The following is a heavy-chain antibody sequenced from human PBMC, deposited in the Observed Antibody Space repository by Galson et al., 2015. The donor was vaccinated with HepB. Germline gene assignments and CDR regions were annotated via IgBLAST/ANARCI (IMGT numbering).Heavy chain of an antibody. V-gene: IGHV3-48*02. CDR2: ISISSSTI. D-gene: IGHD5-18*01. CDR3: ATVRGYSYMNDF. J-gene: IGHJ4*02. CDR1: GFTFSSSI. Sequence: SLRLSCAASGFTFSSSIMNWVRQAPGKGLEWVSYISISSSTIYYADSVKGRFTISRDNAKNSLYLQMNSLRDDDTAVYYCATVRGYSYMNDFWGQGTLVTVSS.